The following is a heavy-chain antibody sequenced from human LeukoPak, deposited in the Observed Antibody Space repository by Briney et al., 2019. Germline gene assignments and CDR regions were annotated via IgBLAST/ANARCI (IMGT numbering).Heavy chain of an antibody. CDR1: GGSVSSGSYY. V-gene: IGHV4-61*02. J-gene: IGHJ4*02. D-gene: IGHD5-24*01. CDR2: IHTTGNT. CDR3: ARGIVEMAPSFGY. Sequence: PSQTLSLTCTVSGGSVSSGSYYWSWIRQPAGKGLEWIGRIHTTGNTNYNPSLKSRVTMSLDTSKNQFSLKLTSVTAADTAVYYCARGIVEMAPSFGYWGQGTLVTVSS.